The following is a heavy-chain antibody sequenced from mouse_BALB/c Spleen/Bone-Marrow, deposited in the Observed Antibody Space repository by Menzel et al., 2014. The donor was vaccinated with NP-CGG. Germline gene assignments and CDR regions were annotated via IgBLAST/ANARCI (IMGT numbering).Heavy chain of an antibody. CDR2: INPDSSTI. CDR1: GFDFSRYW. CDR3: ARQGYYGYSDY. J-gene: IGHJ2*01. D-gene: IGHD1-2*01. Sequence: DVMLVESGGGLVQPGGSLKLSCAASGFDFSRYWMSWVRQAPGKGLGWIGEINPDSSTINYTPSLKDKFIISRDNAKNTLYLQMRKVRSEDTALYYCARQGYYGYSDYWGQGTTLTVSS. V-gene: IGHV4-1*02.